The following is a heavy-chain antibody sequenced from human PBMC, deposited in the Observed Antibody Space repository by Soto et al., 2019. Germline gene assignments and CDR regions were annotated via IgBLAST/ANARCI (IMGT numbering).Heavy chain of an antibody. V-gene: IGHV1-18*01. D-gene: IGHD3-22*01. Sequence: GAVKVSCRACWWTFILYGISWVREAPRQGLEWMGWSSAHDGTANYAQKLQSRVTMNTDTSTSTAYMELRSLRYDDKAVYYCARLKGSSYHNCFDPWG. CDR3: ARLKGSSYHNCFDP. J-gene: IGHJ5*02. CDR2: SSAHDGTA. CDR1: WWTFILYG.